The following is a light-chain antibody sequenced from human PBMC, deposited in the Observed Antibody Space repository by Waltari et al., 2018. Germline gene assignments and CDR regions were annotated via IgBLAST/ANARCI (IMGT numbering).Light chain of an antibody. V-gene: IGKV1-5*03. CDR3: QQYKSYKT. CDR1: QSITTP. CDR2: GAS. Sequence: DIQMTQSPSTLSASVGDTVIISCRASQSITTPWAWYQQKPGKAPEVLIYGASNLESGVPSRFSGSGSGTEFTLTISSLQPDDFATYYCQQYKSYKTFGQGTRVEIK. J-gene: IGKJ1*01.